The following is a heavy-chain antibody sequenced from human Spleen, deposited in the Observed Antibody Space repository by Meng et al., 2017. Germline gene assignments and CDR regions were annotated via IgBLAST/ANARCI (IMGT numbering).Heavy chain of an antibody. D-gene: IGHD6-13*01. V-gene: IGHV1-2*06. CDR2: INPKSGDT. J-gene: IGHJ4*02. CDR3: ARDEDISAAGKLFGDY. Sequence: GQQVQAGAEVKNPGASVKVSCKAAGYTFPDYWLHWVRRAPGQGLEWMGRINPKSGDTHYAQRFQGRVTMTGDTSISTAYMELSGLRSDDTAMYYCARDEDISAAGKLFGDYWGQGTLVTVSS. CDR1: GYTFPDYW.